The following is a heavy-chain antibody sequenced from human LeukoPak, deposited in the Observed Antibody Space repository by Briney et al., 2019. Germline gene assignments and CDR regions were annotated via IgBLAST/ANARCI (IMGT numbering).Heavy chain of an antibody. D-gene: IGHD2-2*01. Sequence: ALVKVSFKASGYTFTDYYMHWVRLAPGQGLEWMGWINPNSGGTNYVREFQGWVTMTRDTSINTAYMELSRLTSDDTAVYYCARANFLYCSSTSCLFDYWGQGTLVTVSS. CDR1: GYTFTDYY. CDR3: ARANFLYCSSTSCLFDY. J-gene: IGHJ4*02. V-gene: IGHV1-2*04. CDR2: INPNSGGT.